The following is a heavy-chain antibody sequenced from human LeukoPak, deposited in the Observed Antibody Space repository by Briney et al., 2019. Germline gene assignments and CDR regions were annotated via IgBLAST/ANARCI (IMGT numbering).Heavy chain of an antibody. CDR3: ARRGGDSSGNFDY. CDR1: GGSISSYY. CDR2: IYYSGGT. V-gene: IGHV4-59*08. Sequence: SETLSLTCTVSGGSISSYYWSWIRQPPGKGLEWIGYIYYSGGTNYNPSLKSRFTISVDTSKKQFSLRLSSVTAADTAVYYCARRGGDSSGNFDYWGQGTLVTVSS. J-gene: IGHJ4*02. D-gene: IGHD3-22*01.